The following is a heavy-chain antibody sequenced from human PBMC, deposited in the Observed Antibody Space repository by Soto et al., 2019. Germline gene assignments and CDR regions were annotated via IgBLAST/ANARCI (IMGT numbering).Heavy chain of an antibody. J-gene: IGHJ4*02. Sequence: GASVKVSCKASGGTFSSYAISWVRQAPGQGLEWMGGIIPIFGTANYAQKFQGRVTITADESTSTAYMELSSLRSEDTAVYYCARDMVGVKTFDYWGQGTLVTVSS. CDR2: IIPIFGTA. CDR3: ARDMVGVKTFDY. V-gene: IGHV1-69*13. D-gene: IGHD3-10*01. CDR1: GGTFSSYA.